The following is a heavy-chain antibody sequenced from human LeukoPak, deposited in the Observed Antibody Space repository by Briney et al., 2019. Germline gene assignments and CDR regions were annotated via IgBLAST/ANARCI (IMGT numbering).Heavy chain of an antibody. CDR2: ISGSGGST. V-gene: IGHV3-23*01. D-gene: IGHD3-10*01. CDR3: AKVGSVRGVNYFDY. J-gene: IGHJ4*02. CDR1: GFTFSSYA. Sequence: PGGSLRLSCAASGFTFSSYAMSWVGQAPGKGLEWVSAISGSGGSTYYADSVKGRFTISRDNSKNTLYLQMNSLRAEDTAVYYCAKVGSVRGVNYFDYWGQGTLVTVSS.